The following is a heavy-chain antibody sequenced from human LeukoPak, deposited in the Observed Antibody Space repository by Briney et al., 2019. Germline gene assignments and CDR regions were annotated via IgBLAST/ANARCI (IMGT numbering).Heavy chain of an antibody. CDR3: ARDLPGYDAFDI. J-gene: IGHJ3*02. D-gene: IGHD6-13*01. V-gene: IGHV1-69*13. Sequence: SVKVSCKASGGTFSSYAISWVRQAPGQGLEWMGGIIPIFGTANYAQKFRGRVTITADESTSTAYMELSSLRSEDTAVYYCARDLPGYDAFDIWGQGTMVTVSS. CDR1: GGTFSSYA. CDR2: IIPIFGTA.